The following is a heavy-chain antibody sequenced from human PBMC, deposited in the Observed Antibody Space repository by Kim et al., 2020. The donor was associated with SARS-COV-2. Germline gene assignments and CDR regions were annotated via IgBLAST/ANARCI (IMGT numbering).Heavy chain of an antibody. V-gene: IGHV3-49*04. CDR3: SRDSSGPFLNY. CDR1: GFTFGEYA. D-gene: IGHD6-19*01. Sequence: GGSLRLSCMGSGFTFGEYAVSWVRQAPGKGLEWVGFIRSKTYGATTEYAASVKGRFTVSRDDSKSIAYLQMNSLKTEDTAVYYCSRDSSGPFLNYWGQGTLVTVSS. CDR2: IRSKTYGATT. J-gene: IGHJ4*02.